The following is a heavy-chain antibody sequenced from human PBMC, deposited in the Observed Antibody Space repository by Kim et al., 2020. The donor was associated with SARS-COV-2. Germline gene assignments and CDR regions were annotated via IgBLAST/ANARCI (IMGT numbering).Heavy chain of an antibody. J-gene: IGHJ3*02. V-gene: IGHV3-13*01. Sequence: YPGSVKVRFTISRENAKNSLYLQMNSLRAGDTAVYYCARGYSSSWYWAFDIWGQGTMVTVSS. D-gene: IGHD6-13*01. CDR3: ARGYSSSWYWAFDI.